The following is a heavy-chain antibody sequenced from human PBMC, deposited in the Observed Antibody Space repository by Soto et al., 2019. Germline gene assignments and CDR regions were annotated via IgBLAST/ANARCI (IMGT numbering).Heavy chain of an antibody. V-gene: IGHV4-59*01. CDR1: GCSISSYD. D-gene: IGHD3-3*01. CDR3: WTRRYDRPFDY. CDR2: IYYSGST. Sequence: SETLSLTCTVSGCSISSYDLSWVRQPPGKGLEWIGYIYYSGSTNYNPSLKSRVTISVDTSKNKFSLKLISVTAADTTVDYFWTRRYDRPFDYWGQGTLVTVSS. J-gene: IGHJ4*02.